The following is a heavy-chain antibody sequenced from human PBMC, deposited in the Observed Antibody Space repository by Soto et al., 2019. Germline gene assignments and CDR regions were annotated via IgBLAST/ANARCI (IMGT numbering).Heavy chain of an antibody. J-gene: IGHJ1*01. CDR2: IYYSGST. CDR3: AIYDSSGSRGFQH. V-gene: IGHV4-59*12. D-gene: IGHD3-22*01. Sequence: PSETLSLTCTASGGSISSYYWSWIRQPPGKGLEWIGYIYYSGSTNYNPSLKSRVTISVDTSKNQFSLKLSSVTAADTAVYYCAIYDSSGSRGFQHWGQGTLVTVSS. CDR1: GGSISSYY.